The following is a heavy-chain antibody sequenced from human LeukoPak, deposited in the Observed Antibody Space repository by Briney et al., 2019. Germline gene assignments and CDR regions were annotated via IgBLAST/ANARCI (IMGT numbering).Heavy chain of an antibody. CDR1: GGSVSSGSHH. V-gene: IGHV4-61*01. Sequence: PSETLSLTCTVSGGSVSSGSHHWSWIRQPPGKGLEWIGYIYYSGSTNNNPSLKSRVTISVDTSKNQFSLKLSSVTAADTAVYYCARGLTQFDPWGQGTLVTVSS. J-gene: IGHJ5*02. D-gene: IGHD2-15*01. CDR3: ARGLTQFDP. CDR2: IYYSGST.